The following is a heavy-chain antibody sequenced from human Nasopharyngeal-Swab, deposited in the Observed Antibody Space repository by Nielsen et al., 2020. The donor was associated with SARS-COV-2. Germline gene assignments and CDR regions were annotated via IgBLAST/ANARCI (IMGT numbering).Heavy chain of an antibody. D-gene: IGHD3/OR15-3a*01. V-gene: IGHV4-39*01. J-gene: IGHJ5*02. CDR2: IYYSGST. CDR1: GGSISSSSYY. Sequence: SETLSLTCTVSGGSISSSSYYWGWIRQPPGKGLEWIGSIYYSGSTYYNPSLKSRVTISVDTSKNQFSLKLSSVTAADTAVYYCARGWTTNNWFDPWGQGTLVTVSS. CDR3: ARGWTTNNWFDP.